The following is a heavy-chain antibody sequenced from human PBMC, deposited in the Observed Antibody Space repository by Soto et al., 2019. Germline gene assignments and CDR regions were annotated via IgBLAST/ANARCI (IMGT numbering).Heavy chain of an antibody. CDR2: INPSGGST. J-gene: IGHJ3*02. Sequence: GSSVKVSCKASGYTFTNSYLQWLRPAPAQGLEWMGIINPSGGSTSYAHKLQGRVTMTSDTSASTVFIEVSSLRSEETAAYYCARRYSSGDDDFVIWG. D-gene: IGHD6-19*01. V-gene: IGHV1-46*04. CDR3: ARRYSSGDDDFVI. CDR1: GYTFTNSY.